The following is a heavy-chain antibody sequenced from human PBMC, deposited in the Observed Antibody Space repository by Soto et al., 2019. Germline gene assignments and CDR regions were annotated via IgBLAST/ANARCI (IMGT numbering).Heavy chain of an antibody. Sequence: SETLSLTCTVSGGSISSYYWSWIRQPAGKGLEWIGRIYTSGSTNYNPSLKSRVTMSVDTSKNQFSLKLSSVTAADTAVYYCAREHDSSGRYYFDYWGQGTLVTVSS. D-gene: IGHD3-22*01. CDR3: AREHDSSGRYYFDY. CDR1: GGSISSYY. CDR2: IYTSGST. V-gene: IGHV4-4*07. J-gene: IGHJ4*02.